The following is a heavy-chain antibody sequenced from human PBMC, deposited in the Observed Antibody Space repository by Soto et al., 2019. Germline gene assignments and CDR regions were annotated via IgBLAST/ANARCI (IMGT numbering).Heavy chain of an antibody. V-gene: IGHV3-53*01. J-gene: IGHJ3*02. Sequence: EAQLVESGGGLIQPGGSLRLSCAASGFTVSNNYMVWVRQAPGKGLEWVSVIYSGGSTYYADSVKGRFTISRDKSNNTLYLQMNTLRAEDTAVYYCARGLNYFDHHAFDIWGQGTMVTVSS. CDR2: IYSGGST. CDR1: GFTVSNNY. CDR3: ARGLNYFDHHAFDI. D-gene: IGHD3-22*01.